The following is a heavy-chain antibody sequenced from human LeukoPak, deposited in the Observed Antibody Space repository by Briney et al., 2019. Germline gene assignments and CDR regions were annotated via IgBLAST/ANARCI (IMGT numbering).Heavy chain of an antibody. CDR1: GYIFTSFG. D-gene: IGHD3-22*01. V-gene: IGHV1-18*01. Sequence: ASVKVSCKASGYIFTSFGVNWVRQAPGQGLEWMGWISVYNGNTNYAQKFQGRVTMTTDTFTGTAYMELRSLRSDDTAVYYCARGRSYYDGNGPRYYFDYWGQGILVTVSS. CDR2: ISVYNGNT. CDR3: ARGRSYYDGNGPRYYFDY. J-gene: IGHJ4*02.